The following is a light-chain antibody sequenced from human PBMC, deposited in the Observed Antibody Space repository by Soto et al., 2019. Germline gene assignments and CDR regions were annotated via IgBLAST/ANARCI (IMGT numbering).Light chain of an antibody. CDR2: GAS. CDR3: QQYGSSPPVT. Sequence: EIVLTQSPGTLSLSPGERVTLSCRASQSVSSSYLSWYQQKPGQAPRLLISGASSQATGIPDRFCGSGSGRDFTLIISRLEPEDFAVYYCQQYGSSPPVTFGGGTKVEIK. J-gene: IGKJ4*01. V-gene: IGKV3-20*01. CDR1: QSVSSSY.